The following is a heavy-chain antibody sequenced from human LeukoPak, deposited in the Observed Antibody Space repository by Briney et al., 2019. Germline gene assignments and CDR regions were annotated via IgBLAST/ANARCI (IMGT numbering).Heavy chain of an antibody. CDR3: AREPTLTTFGY. V-gene: IGHV4-59*01. D-gene: IGHD4-17*01. J-gene: IGHJ4*02. CDR1: GGSISSYY. Sequence: SETLSLTCTVSGGSISSYYWSWIRQPPGKGLEWIGYIYYSGSTNYNPSLKSRVTISVDASKNQFSLRLSSVTAADTAVYYCAREPTLTTFGYWGQGALVTVSS. CDR2: IYYSGST.